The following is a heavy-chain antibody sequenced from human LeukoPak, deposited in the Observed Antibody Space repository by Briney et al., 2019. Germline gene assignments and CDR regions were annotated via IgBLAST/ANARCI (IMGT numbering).Heavy chain of an antibody. CDR2: ISTGGSYT. Sequence: KTGGSLRLSCAASGFTFSNYNMNWVRQAPGQGLEWVSSISTGGSYTHYADSLKGRFTISRDNAKNSLYLQMNSLRAEDTAVYYCAICGGGACHKGYSDHWGQGTLVTVSS. V-gene: IGHV3-21*01. J-gene: IGHJ4*02. CDR3: AICGGGACHKGYSDH. D-gene: IGHD2-21*01. CDR1: GFTFSNYN.